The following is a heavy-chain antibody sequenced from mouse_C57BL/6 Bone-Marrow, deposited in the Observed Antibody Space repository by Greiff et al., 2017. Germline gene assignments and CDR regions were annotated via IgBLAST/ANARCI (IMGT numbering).Heavy chain of an antibody. V-gene: IGHV1-69*01. Sequence: VQLQQPGAELVMPGASVKLSCKASGYTFTNYWMHWVKQRPGQGLEWIGEIDPSDSYTNYNQKFKGKSTLTVDKSSSTAYMQLSSLTSEDSAVYYCARRGIWVVDYWGQGTTLTVSS. CDR1: GYTFTNYW. D-gene: IGHD1-1*01. CDR3: ARRGIWVVDY. CDR2: IDPSDSYT. J-gene: IGHJ2*01.